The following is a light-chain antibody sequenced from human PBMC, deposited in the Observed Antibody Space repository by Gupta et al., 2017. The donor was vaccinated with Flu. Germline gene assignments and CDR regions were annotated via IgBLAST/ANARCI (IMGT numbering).Light chain of an antibody. J-gene: IGKJ3*01. Sequence: DIQMTQSPSSLSASVGDRVTITCRASQSISSYLNWYQQKPGKAPKLLIYAASRLQSGVPSRFSGSGSGTDFTLTISSLQPEDFATYYCQQSYSTPPTFGRGTKVDIK. V-gene: IGKV1-39*01. CDR1: QSISSY. CDR2: AAS. CDR3: QQSYSTPPT.